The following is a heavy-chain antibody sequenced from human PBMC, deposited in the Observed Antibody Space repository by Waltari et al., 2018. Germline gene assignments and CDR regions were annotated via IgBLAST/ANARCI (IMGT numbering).Heavy chain of an antibody. CDR2: INHSGST. D-gene: IGHD6-13*01. J-gene: IGHJ4*02. CDR1: GGSFSGYY. Sequence: QVQLQQWGAGLLKPSETLSLTCAVYGGSFSGYYWSWIRQPPGKGLEWIGEINHSGSTNDDPSLKGGVTISVDTSKNQFSLKLSSVTAADTAVYYCARGHSSSQVPFDYWGQGTLVTVSS. CDR3: ARGHSSSQVPFDY. V-gene: IGHV4-34*01.